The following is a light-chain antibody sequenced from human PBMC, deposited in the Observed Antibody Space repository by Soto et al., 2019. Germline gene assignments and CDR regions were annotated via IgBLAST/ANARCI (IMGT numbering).Light chain of an antibody. J-gene: IGLJ1*01. CDR2: EVN. V-gene: IGLV2-14*01. CDR1: SSDVWGYNN. Sequence: QSVLTQPASVSGSTGQSITISCTGTSSDVWGYNNVSWYQQHPGKAPKLIICEVNNRPSGVSNSFSGSKSGSTASLTNSGLQSEDEADYFCSSYTSSKTEVFRTGTKVTVL. CDR3: SSYTSSKTEV.